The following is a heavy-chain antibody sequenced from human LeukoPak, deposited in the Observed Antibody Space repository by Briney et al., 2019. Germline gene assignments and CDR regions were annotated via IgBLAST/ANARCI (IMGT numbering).Heavy chain of an antibody. CDR1: GGTFSSYA. CDR3: ATCIAAAGTRWVDP. D-gene: IGHD6-13*01. J-gene: IGHJ5*02. Sequence: VASVKLSCKASGGTFSSYAISWVRHAPGQGLEWMGRIIPIFGIANYAQKFQGRVTITADKSTSTAYMELSSLRSEDTAVYYCATCIAAAGTRWVDPWGQGTLVTVSS. V-gene: IGHV1-69*04. CDR2: IIPIFGIA.